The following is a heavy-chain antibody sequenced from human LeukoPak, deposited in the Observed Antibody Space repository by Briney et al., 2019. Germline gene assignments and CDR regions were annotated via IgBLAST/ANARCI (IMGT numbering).Heavy chain of an antibody. CDR3: ARRLGYVSSGYYYPTDAFNI. D-gene: IGHD3-22*01. CDR1: GGSISSGCYY. Sequence: PSETLSLTCTVSGGSISSGCYYWSWIRQPAGKGLEWIVRLYASGSTNSNPYIKSPVTISVDASKNQFSLKLSSVTATDTAVYYCARRLGYVSSGYYYPTDAFNIWGQGTMVTVSS. V-gene: IGHV4-61*02. CDR2: LYASGST. J-gene: IGHJ3*02.